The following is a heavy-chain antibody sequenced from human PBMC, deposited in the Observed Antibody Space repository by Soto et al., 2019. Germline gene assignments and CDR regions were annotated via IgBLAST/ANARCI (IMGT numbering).Heavy chain of an antibody. J-gene: IGHJ3*02. Sequence: EGQLVESGGGWAQPGGSLSLSCAASGFTFSSFEMNWVRQAPGKGLECVAYISSGGSTKFYADSVKGRFTIYRDNAKNSLLLQMHSLTAEDSAVYYCAREGPADGLDIWGQGTMVTVSS. CDR1: GFTFSSFE. CDR2: ISSGGSTK. V-gene: IGHV3-48*03. CDR3: AREGPADGLDI.